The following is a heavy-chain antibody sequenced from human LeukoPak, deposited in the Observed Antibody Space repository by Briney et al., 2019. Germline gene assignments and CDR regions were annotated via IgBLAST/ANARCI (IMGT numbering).Heavy chain of an antibody. J-gene: IGHJ5*02. CDR3: ARQIRWLRYWFDP. D-gene: IGHD5-12*01. CDR2: IYYSGST. V-gene: IGHV4-39*01. Sequence: SETLSLTCTVSGGSITSTTYYWGWIRQPPGKGLEWIGSIYYSGSTYYNPSLKSRVTISGDTSKNQFSLKLSSVTAADTAVYYCARQIRWLRYWFDPWGQGTLVTVSS. CDR1: GGSITSTTYY.